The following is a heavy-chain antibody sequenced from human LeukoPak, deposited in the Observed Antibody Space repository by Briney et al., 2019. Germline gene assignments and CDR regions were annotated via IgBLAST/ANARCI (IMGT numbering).Heavy chain of an antibody. CDR3: AREGRSSSSGY. CDR1: GGSISGYY. V-gene: IGHV4-4*07. D-gene: IGHD6-6*01. J-gene: IGHJ4*02. Sequence: PSETLSLTCTVSGGSISGYYWTWIRQPAGKGLEWIGRINTSGNPNYNPSLKSRVTMSTDTSKNQFSLILNSVTAADTAVYYCAREGRSSSSGYWGQGILVTVSS. CDR2: INTSGNP.